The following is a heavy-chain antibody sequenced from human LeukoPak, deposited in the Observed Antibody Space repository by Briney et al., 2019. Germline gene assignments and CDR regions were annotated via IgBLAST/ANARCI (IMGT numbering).Heavy chain of an antibody. D-gene: IGHD1-20*01. CDR3: ARSPQGDNWNDY. CDR2: INPNSGGT. V-gene: IGHV1-2*06. CDR1: GYTFTVYY. J-gene: IGHJ4*02. Sequence: ASVTVSCKASGYTFTVYYMHWVRQAHGQGLEWMGRINPNSGGTNYAQQFQGSVTMTMDTSISTAYMELSRLRSDDTAVYYCARSPQGDNWNDYWGQGTLVTVSS.